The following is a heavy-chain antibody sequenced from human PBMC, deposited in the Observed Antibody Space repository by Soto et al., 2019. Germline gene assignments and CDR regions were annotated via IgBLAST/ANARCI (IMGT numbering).Heavy chain of an antibody. CDR3: ARGLTYGDFDY. Sequence: QVQMVQSGAEVKKTGASVKVSCKTSGYTFTTFGINWVRQAPGQGLEWMGCLTAYDGKRNFAQKFQDRLTMPMDRSTRTGYMELRCRRSDDTAVYFCARGLTYGDFDYWGRGTQVAVSS. J-gene: IGHJ4*02. CDR1: GYTFTTFG. CDR2: LTAYDGKR. V-gene: IGHV1-18*01. D-gene: IGHD3-10*01.